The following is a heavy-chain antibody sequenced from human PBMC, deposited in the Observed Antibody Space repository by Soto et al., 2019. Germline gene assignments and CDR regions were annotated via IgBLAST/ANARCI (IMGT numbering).Heavy chain of an antibody. D-gene: IGHD3-10*01. CDR1: GYTFTSYD. Sequence: QVQLVQSGAEVKKPGASVKVSCKASGYTFTSYDINWVRQATGQGLEWMGWMNPNSGNTGYAQKFQGKVTMTRNTYISTAYMELSSLRSEDTAVYYCAITHLRFGEHHYWGQGTLVTVSS. CDR2: MNPNSGNT. V-gene: IGHV1-8*01. J-gene: IGHJ4*02. CDR3: AITHLRFGEHHY.